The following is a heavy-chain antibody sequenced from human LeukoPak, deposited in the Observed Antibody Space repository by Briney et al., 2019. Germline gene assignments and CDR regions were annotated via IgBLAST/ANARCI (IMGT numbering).Heavy chain of an antibody. V-gene: IGHV3-66*01. J-gene: IGHJ4*02. Sequence: GGSLRLSCAASGFTVSSNYMSWVRQAPGKGLEWVSVIYSGGSTYYADSVKGRFTISRDNSKNTMYLQMNSLRAEDTAVYYCARERWSGYYRGGLDYWGQGTLVTVSS. D-gene: IGHD3-3*01. CDR3: ARERWSGYYRGGLDY. CDR1: GFTVSSNY. CDR2: IYSGGST.